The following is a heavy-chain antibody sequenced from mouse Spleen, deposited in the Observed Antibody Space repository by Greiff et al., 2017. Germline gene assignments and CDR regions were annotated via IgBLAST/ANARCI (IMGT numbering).Heavy chain of an antibody. D-gene: IGHD4-1*01. Sequence: EVMLVESGGGLVKPGGSLKLSCAASGFTFSSYAMSWVRQSPEKRLEWVAEISSGGSYTYYPDTVTGRFTISRDNAKNTLYLEMSSLRSEDTAMYYCARELGQYFDVWGAGTTVTVSS. CDR2: ISSGGSYT. CDR3: ARELGQYFDV. CDR1: GFTFSSYA. J-gene: IGHJ1*01. V-gene: IGHV5-9-4*01.